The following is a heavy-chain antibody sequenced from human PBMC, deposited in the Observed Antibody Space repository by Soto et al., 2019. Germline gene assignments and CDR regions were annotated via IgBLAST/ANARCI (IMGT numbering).Heavy chain of an antibody. CDR1: GGTFSSYA. D-gene: IGHD1-7*01. CDR2: IIPIFGTA. CDR3: ARYEGGTTIPYNWFDP. J-gene: IGHJ5*02. Sequence: QVQLVQSGAEVKKPGSSVKVSCKASGGTFSSYAISWVRQAPGQGLEWMGGIIPIFGTANYAQKFQGRVLITADESTSTAYMELSSLRSQNTAVYYCARYEGGTTIPYNWFDPWGQGTLVTVSS. V-gene: IGHV1-69*01.